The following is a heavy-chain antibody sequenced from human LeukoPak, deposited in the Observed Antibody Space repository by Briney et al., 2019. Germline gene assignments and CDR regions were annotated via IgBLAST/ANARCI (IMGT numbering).Heavy chain of an antibody. CDR1: GYNFGAFW. J-gene: IGHJ4*02. V-gene: IGHV3-7*03. D-gene: IGHD2-15*01. CDR3: ARDNGWSADF. Sequence: GESLKISCKGSGYNFGAFWIGWVRQAPGKGLEWVANIKQDGSAKPYVDSVKGRFTISRDNAKNSLFLQMNSLRVEDTAVYYCARDNGWSADFWGQGTLVTVFS. CDR2: IKQDGSAK.